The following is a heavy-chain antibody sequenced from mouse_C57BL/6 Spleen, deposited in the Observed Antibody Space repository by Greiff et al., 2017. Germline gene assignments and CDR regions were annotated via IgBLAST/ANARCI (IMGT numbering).Heavy chain of an antibody. CDR3: AYSNFAWFAY. D-gene: IGHD2-5*01. CDR1: GYSFTDYN. CDR2: ITPNYGTT. J-gene: IGHJ3*01. Sequence: VHVKQSGPELVKPGASVKISCKASGYSFTDYNMNWVKQSNGKSLEWIGVITPNYGTTSYNQKFKGKATLTVDQSSSTAYMQLNSLTSEDSAVYYCAYSNFAWFAYWGQGTLVTVSA. V-gene: IGHV1-39*01.